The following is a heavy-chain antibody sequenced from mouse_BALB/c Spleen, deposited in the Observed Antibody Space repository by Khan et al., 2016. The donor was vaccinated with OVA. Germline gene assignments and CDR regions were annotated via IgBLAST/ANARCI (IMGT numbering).Heavy chain of an antibody. CDR1: GFTFSSYY. J-gene: IGHJ3*01. CDR3: TRYYGYDGEFAY. Sequence: EVKLVESGGGLVKLGGSLKLSCAASGFTFSSYYMSWVRQTPEKRLELVAAIKHNGSNIYYPDTVKGRFTISRDNANYTLYLQMNSLKSEDTAMYYCTRYYGYDGEFAYWGQGTLVTVS. D-gene: IGHD2-2*01. CDR2: IKHNGSNI. V-gene: IGHV5-6-2*01.